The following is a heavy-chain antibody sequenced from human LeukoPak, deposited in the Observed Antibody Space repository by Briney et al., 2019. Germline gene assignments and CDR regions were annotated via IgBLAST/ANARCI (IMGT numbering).Heavy chain of an antibody. V-gene: IGHV3-23*01. CDR2: ISGSGGST. Sequence: GGSLRLSCAASGFTFSSYAMSWVRQAPGKGLEGVSAISGSGGSTYHADSVKGRFTISRDNSKNTLYLQMNSLRAEDTAVYYCAKDLPEHHLWSGENGFDPWGQGTLVTVSS. D-gene: IGHD3-3*01. CDR3: AKDLPEHHLWSGENGFDP. CDR1: GFTFSSYA. J-gene: IGHJ5*02.